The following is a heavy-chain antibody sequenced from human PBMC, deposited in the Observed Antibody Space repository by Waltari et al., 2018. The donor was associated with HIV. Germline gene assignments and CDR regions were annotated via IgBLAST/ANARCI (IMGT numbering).Heavy chain of an antibody. J-gene: IGHJ4*02. CDR3: ARARAQLITIQSYTPYYFDY. D-gene: IGHD3-10*01. V-gene: IGHV4-38-2*01. CDR1: GYSISSGYY. Sequence: QVQLQESGPGLVKPSETLSLTCAVSGYSISSGYYWGCIRQPPGKGLEWIGSIYHSGSTYYNPSLKSRVTISVDTSKNQFSLKLSSVTAADTAVYYCARARAQLITIQSYTPYYFDYWGQGTLVTVSS. CDR2: IYHSGST.